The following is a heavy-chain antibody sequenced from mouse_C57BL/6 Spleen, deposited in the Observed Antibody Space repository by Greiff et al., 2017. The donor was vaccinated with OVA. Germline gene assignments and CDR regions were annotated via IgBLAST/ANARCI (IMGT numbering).Heavy chain of an antibody. J-gene: IGHJ4*01. V-gene: IGHV5-9-1*02. Sequence: EVQRVESGEGLVKPGGSLKLSCAASGFTFSSYAMSWVRQTPEKRLEWVAYISSGGDYIYYADTVKGRFTISRDNARNTLYMQMSSLKSEDTAMYYCTRDLQLLPHAMDYGGQGTSVTVSS. CDR3: TRDLQLLPHAMDY. D-gene: IGHD2-10*01. CDR1: GFTFSSYA. CDR2: ISSGGDYI.